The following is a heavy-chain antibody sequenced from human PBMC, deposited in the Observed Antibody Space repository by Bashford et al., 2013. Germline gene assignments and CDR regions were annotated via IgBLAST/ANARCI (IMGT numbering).Heavy chain of an antibody. V-gene: IGHV3-30-3*01. CDR1: GFTFSSYA. CDR2: ISYDGSNK. CDR3: ARDDSGWNRYYGMDV. Sequence: GSLRLSCAASGFTFSSYAMHWVRQAPGKGLEWVAVISYDGSNKYYADSVKGRFTISRDNSKNTLYLQMNSLRAEDTAVYYCARDDSGWNRYYGMDVWGQGTTVTVSS. J-gene: IGHJ6*02. D-gene: IGHD6-19*01.